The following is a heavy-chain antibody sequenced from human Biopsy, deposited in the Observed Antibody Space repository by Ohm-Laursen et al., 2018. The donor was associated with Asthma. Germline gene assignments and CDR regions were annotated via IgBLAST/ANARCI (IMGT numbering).Heavy chain of an antibody. V-gene: IGHV1-69*13. CDR1: GGTFNTYV. CDR3: ARKAGSCISRTCYSLDF. J-gene: IGHJ4*02. Sequence: GASVKVSCKSLGGTFNTYVIGWVRQAPGQGLEWMGGINSVFGITTYPQKFQDRVTITADDSTSTVYMELSSPRSEDTAVYYCARKAGSCISRTCYSLDFWGQGTLVTVSS. CDR2: INSVFGIT. D-gene: IGHD2-15*01.